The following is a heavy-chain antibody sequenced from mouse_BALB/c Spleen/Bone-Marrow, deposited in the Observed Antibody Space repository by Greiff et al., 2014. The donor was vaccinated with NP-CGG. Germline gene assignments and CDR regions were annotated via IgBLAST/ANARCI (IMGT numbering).Heavy chain of an antibody. CDR1: GFNIKDTY. CDR2: IDPANGNT. J-gene: IGHJ3*01. CDR3: AGGYGRTAGVDY. V-gene: IGHV14-3*02. D-gene: IGHD1-1*01. Sequence: EVMLVESGAELVKPGASVKLSYTASGFNIKDTYIHWVKQRPEQGLEWIGGIDPANGNTKYDPKFQGKATITADASSNTAYLQHSSRTTEETAVYYCAGGYGRTAGVDYWGQGTLVTVSA.